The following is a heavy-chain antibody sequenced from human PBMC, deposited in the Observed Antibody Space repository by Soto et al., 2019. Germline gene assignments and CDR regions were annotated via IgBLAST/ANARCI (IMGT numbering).Heavy chain of an antibody. CDR2: IMPVFAAP. Sequence: QVQLMQSGAEVKKPGSSVKVSCKASGGIITTNVIRWVRQAPGQGLEWMGEIMPVFAAPNNAQKFQGRLRITADTSTTTVYMELSCLTSEDTAVYFCATGARYCSGGSCYPDHWGQGTLVIVSS. V-gene: IGHV1-69*06. CDR1: GGIITTNV. CDR3: ATGARYCSGGSCYPDH. J-gene: IGHJ4*02. D-gene: IGHD2-15*01.